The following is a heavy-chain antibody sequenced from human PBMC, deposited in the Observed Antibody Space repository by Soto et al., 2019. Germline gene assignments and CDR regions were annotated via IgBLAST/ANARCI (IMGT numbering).Heavy chain of an antibody. Sequence: GASVKVSCKASGGTFSSYAISWVRQAPGQGLEWMGGIIPIFGTANYAQKFQGRVTITADESTSTAYMELSSLRFEETAVYYCARDQPHRIYSTLYYYYYGMDVWGQGTTVTVSS. V-gene: IGHV1-69*13. D-gene: IGHD1-26*01. J-gene: IGHJ6*02. CDR2: IIPIFGTA. CDR3: ARDQPHRIYSTLYYYYYGMDV. CDR1: GGTFSSYA.